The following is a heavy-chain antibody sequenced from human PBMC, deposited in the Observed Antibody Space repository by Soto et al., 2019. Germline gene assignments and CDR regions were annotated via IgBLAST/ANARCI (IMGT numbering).Heavy chain of an antibody. Sequence: DVQLVESGGGLVQPGGSLRLACAASGFSVSNSFMSWVRQAPGKGLEWVSIIRNSGGTAYADSVKGRVAISTDNARNTVFLQINALRVEDTAVYYCVRAFLGETASWAAFDIWGQGTQVTISP. V-gene: IGHV3-66*01. CDR3: VRAFLGETASWAAFDI. D-gene: IGHD2-21*01. CDR1: GFSVSNSF. CDR2: IRNSGGT. J-gene: IGHJ3*02.